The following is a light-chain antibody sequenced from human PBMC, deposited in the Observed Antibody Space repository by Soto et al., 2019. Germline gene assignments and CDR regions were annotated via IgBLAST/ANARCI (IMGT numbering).Light chain of an antibody. CDR1: SSDVGGYDY. Sequence: QSALTQPASVSGSPGQSITISCTGTSSDVGGYDYVSWYQQHPGKAPKLMIYDVSNRPSGVSNRFSGSKSGNTASLTISGHQAEDEADYYCSSYTSSSTLEVFGGGTKLTVL. J-gene: IGLJ2*01. CDR2: DVS. CDR3: SSYTSSSTLEV. V-gene: IGLV2-14*01.